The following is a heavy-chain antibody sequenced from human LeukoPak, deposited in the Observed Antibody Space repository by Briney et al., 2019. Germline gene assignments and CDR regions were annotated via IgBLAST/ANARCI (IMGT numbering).Heavy chain of an antibody. J-gene: IGHJ3*02. CDR1: GGSFSGYY. V-gene: IGHV4-34*01. Sequence: SETLSLTCAVYGGSFSGYYWSWIRQPPGKGLEWIGETNHSGSTNYNPSLKSRVTISVDTSKNQFSLKLSSVTAADTAVYYCARECGYSGYIGLRAFDIWGQGTMVTVSS. CDR2: TNHSGST. CDR3: ARECGYSGYIGLRAFDI. D-gene: IGHD5-12*01.